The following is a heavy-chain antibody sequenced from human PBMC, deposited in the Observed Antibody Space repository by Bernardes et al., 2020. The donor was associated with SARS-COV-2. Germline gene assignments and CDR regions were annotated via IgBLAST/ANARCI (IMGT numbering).Heavy chain of an antibody. V-gene: IGHV3-49*03. D-gene: IGHD6-13*01. J-gene: IGHJ5*02. Sequence: GGSLRLSCTASGFTFGDYAMSWFRQAPGKGLEWVGFIRSKAYGGTTEYAASVKGRFTISRDDSKSIAYLQMNSLKTEDTAVYYCTKPYSSSWYWFDPWGQGTLVTVSS. CDR3: TKPYSSSWYWFDP. CDR2: IRSKAYGGTT. CDR1: GFTFGDYA.